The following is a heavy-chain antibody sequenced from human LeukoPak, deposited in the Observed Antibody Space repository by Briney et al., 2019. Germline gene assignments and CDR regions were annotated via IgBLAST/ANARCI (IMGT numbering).Heavy chain of an antibody. Sequence: PGGSLRLSCAASGFTFSGSVMHWVRQAPGKGLEWVSYISSSSTSIFYTDSVKGRFTISRDNAKTSLYLQMSSLRAEDTAVYYCARGAKASDYYGSGSLNYWGQGTLVTVSS. CDR3: ARGAKASDYYGSGSLNY. CDR1: GFTFSGSV. J-gene: IGHJ4*02. CDR2: ISSSSTSI. V-gene: IGHV3-48*04. D-gene: IGHD3-10*01.